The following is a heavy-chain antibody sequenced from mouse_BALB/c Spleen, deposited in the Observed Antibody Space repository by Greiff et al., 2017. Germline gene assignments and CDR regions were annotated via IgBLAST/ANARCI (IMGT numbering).Heavy chain of an antibody. CDR1: GFNIKDTY. CDR3: ARGIYYGNFAYAMDY. V-gene: IGHV14-3*02. Sequence: VQLQQSGAELVKPGASVKLSCTASGFNIKDTYMHWVKQRPEQGLEWIGRIDPGNGNTKYDPKFQGKATITADTSSNTAYLQLSSLTSEDTAVYYCARGIYYGNFAYAMDYWGQGTSVTVSS. D-gene: IGHD2-1*01. J-gene: IGHJ4*01. CDR2: IDPGNGNT.